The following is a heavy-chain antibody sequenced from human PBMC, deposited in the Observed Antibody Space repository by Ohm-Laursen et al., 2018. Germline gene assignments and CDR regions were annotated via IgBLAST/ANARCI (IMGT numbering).Heavy chain of an antibody. D-gene: IGHD6-13*01. CDR1: GFTFSDYY. CDR3: ARCKQPRDYYGMDV. J-gene: IGHJ6*02. Sequence: SLRLSCSASGFTFSDYYMSWIRQAPGKGLEWVSYISSSGSTIYYADSVKGRFTISRDNAKNSLYLQMNSLRAEDTAVYYCARCKQPRDYYGMDVWGQGTTVTVSS. V-gene: IGHV3-11*01. CDR2: ISSSGSTI.